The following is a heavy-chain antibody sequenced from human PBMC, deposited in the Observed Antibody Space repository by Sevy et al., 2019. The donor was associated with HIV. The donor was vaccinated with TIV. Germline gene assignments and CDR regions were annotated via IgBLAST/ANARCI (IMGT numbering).Heavy chain of an antibody. CDR3: ARGRDYGNFDY. J-gene: IGHJ4*02. Sequence: GGSLRLSCAASGFNFSIYGMHWVRQAPGKGLEWVALIWYDGSHKYYAHSVKGRFTISRDNSKNTLYLQMNSLRADDTAMYYCARGRDYGNFDYWGQGTLVTVSS. V-gene: IGHV3-33*01. CDR1: GFNFSIYG. CDR2: IWYDGSHK. D-gene: IGHD4-17*01.